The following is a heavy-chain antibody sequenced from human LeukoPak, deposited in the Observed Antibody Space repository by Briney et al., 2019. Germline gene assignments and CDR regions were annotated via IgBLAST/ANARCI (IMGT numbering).Heavy chain of an antibody. CDR3: ARAAVRGVISRSWFDP. V-gene: IGHV3-30*04. Sequence: GGSLRLSCTASGFTLSSYEMSCIRQAPGKGLEWVAVISYDGSNKYYADSVKGRFTISRDNSKNTLYLQMNSLRAEDTAVYYCARAAVRGVISRSWFDPWGQGTLVTVSS. D-gene: IGHD3-10*01. J-gene: IGHJ5*02. CDR2: ISYDGSNK. CDR1: GFTLSSYE.